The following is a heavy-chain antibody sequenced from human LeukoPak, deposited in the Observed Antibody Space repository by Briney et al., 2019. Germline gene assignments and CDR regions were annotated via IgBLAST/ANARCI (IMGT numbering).Heavy chain of an antibody. V-gene: IGHV3-43*01. Sequence: GGSLRLSCAASGFIFEDYTMHWVRQVPGKTLEWVSLVNWHGTTYYADSLKGRFTISRDNSKDSLYLQMDSLRTEDTAFYYCAKDLTYESSGSVIDHWGLGTLVTVSS. J-gene: IGHJ4*02. CDR2: VNWHGTT. CDR3: AKDLTYESSGSVIDH. CDR1: GFIFEDYT. D-gene: IGHD3-22*01.